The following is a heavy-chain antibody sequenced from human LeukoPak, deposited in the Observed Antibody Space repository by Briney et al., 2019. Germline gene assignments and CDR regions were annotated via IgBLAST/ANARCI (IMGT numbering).Heavy chain of an antibody. Sequence: GESLKISCKGSGYSFTSYWIGWVRQMPGKGLEWMGIIYPGDSDTRYSPSFQGQVTISADKSISTAYLQWSSLKASDTAMYYCARLDDGYDSSGYPTPGAFDYWGQGTLVTVSS. V-gene: IGHV5-51*01. CDR2: IYPGDSDT. D-gene: IGHD3-22*01. CDR3: ARLDDGYDSSGYPTPGAFDY. J-gene: IGHJ4*02. CDR1: GYSFTSYW.